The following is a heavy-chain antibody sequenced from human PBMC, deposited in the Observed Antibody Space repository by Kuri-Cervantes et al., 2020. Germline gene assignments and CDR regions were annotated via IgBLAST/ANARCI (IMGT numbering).Heavy chain of an antibody. D-gene: IGHD1-26*01. J-gene: IGHJ3*02. CDR2: ISSSSTYI. CDR1: GFTFSSYS. CDR3: ARDGSPGAFDI. Sequence: ESLKISCAASGFTFSSYSMNWVRQAPGKGLEWVSSISSSSTYIYYADSVKGRFTISGDNAKNSLYLQMNSLRAEDTAVYYCARDGSPGAFDIWGQGTMVTVSS. V-gene: IGHV3-21*01.